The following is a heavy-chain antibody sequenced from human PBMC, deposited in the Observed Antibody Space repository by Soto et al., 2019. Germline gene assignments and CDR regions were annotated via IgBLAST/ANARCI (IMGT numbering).Heavy chain of an antibody. D-gene: IGHD3-9*01. CDR1: GGSISSYY. J-gene: IGHJ6*02. V-gene: IGHV4-4*07. CDR3: ARDGSAYYDILTDYYYHYGMDV. Sequence: SETLTFTCTVSGGSISSYYWSWIRQPAGKGLEWIGRIYTSGSTNYNPSLKSRVTMSVDTSKNQFSLKLSSVTAADTAVYYCARDGSAYYDILTDYYYHYGMDVWGQGTTVTVSS. CDR2: IYTSGST.